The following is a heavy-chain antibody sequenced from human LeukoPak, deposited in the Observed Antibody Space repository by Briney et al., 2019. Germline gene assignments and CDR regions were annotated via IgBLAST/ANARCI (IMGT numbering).Heavy chain of an antibody. CDR3: ARVPGPYTTSRFDF. Sequence: GASVKVSCKTSGYTFTGYYLHWVRQAPGQRPEWMGRIDPDSGGTHYRQKFQGRVTVTRDTSITTVYMELSGLTSDDTAVYYCARVPGPYTTSRFDFWGQGTLVTVSS. CDR1: GYTFTGYY. V-gene: IGHV1-2*02. J-gene: IGHJ4*02. D-gene: IGHD2-2*02. CDR2: IDPDSGGT.